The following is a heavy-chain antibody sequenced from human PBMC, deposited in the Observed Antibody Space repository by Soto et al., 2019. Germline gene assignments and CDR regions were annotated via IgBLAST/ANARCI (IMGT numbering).Heavy chain of an antibody. CDR2: ISSSSSYI. D-gene: IGHD2-15*01. CDR3: ARDEGNCSGGSCYLLYYYMDV. J-gene: IGHJ6*03. CDR1: GFTFSSYS. Sequence: GGSLRLSCAASGFTFSSYSMNWVRQAPGKGLEWVSSISSSSSYIYYADSVKDRFTISRDNAKNSLYLQMNSLRAEDTAVYYCARDEGNCSGGSCYLLYYYMDVWGKGTTVTVSS. V-gene: IGHV3-21*01.